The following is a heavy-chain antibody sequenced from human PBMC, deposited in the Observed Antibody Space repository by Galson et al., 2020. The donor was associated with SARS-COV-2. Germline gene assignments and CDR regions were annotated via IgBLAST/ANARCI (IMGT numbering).Heavy chain of an antibody. Sequence: PGGSLRLSCAASGFTFSGFWMSWVRQAPGKGLEWVANIKQDGGEKYYMDSVRGRFTISSDNAKNSVYLQMNSLRPEDTGVYYCARDQDGYNDFWGQGTLVTVSS. CDR1: GFTFSGFW. V-gene: IGHV3-7*01. CDR2: IKQDGGEK. D-gene: IGHD5-12*01. J-gene: IGHJ4*02. CDR3: ARDQDGYNDF.